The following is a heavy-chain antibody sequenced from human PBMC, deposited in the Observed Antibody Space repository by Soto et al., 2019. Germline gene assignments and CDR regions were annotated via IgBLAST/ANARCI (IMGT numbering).Heavy chain of an antibody. Sequence: GAPVKVSCQGSGDTFYNFSFNWVRQAPGQGLAWMGGIIPTFGSAVYAQKFQGRVTIDADKSTTTEFLELNSLRSEDKAMYYCAETLRTVEAATTWFDPWGQGTQVTVSS. CDR1: GDTFYNFS. CDR2: IIPTFGSA. V-gene: IGHV1-69*06. CDR3: AETLRTVEAATTWFDP. J-gene: IGHJ5*02. D-gene: IGHD2-15*01.